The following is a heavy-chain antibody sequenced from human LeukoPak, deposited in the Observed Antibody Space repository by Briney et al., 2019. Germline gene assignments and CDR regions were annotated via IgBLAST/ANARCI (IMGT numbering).Heavy chain of an antibody. J-gene: IGHJ4*02. CDR2: IIPVFGSP. D-gene: IGHD3-10*01. Sequence: SVKVSCKVSADTFSSHVITWVRQAPGQGLEWMGGIIPVFGSPNFAQRFQGRITISADESTGTAYMELSSLRSDDTAVYSCAIDARPHCRGSSYPIEYFYYWGQGSLVTVSS. CDR1: ADTFSSHV. CDR3: AIDARPHCRGSSYPIEYFYY. V-gene: IGHV1-69*13.